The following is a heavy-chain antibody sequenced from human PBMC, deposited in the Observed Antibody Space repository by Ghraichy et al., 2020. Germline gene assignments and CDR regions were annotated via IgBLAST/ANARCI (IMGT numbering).Heavy chain of an antibody. J-gene: IGHJ3*02. Sequence: ESLNISCAVYGGSFSDYFWSWIRQPPGKGLEWIGEINHSGSTNYNPALKSRVTISVDTSKNQFSLKLSSVTAADTAVYYCARGFRTRGQQLVRRAFDIWGHGTMVTVSS. CDR2: INHSGST. CDR1: GGSFSDYF. D-gene: IGHD6-13*01. V-gene: IGHV4-34*01. CDR3: ARGFRTRGQQLVRRAFDI.